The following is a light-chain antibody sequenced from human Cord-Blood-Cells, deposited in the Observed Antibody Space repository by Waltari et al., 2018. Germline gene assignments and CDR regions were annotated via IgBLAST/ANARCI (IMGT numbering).Light chain of an antibody. CDR2: EVS. CDR1: SSDVGGYTD. V-gene: IGLV2-11*01. J-gene: IGLJ3*02. Sequence: QSALTQPRSVSVSPGQSVTISCTGTSSDVGGYTDVSWYQQHPAKAPKLLIYEVSKRPSGVPDRFSGSKSGNTASLTISGLQAEDEADYYCCSYAGSYTWVFGGGTKLTVL. CDR3: CSYAGSYTWV.